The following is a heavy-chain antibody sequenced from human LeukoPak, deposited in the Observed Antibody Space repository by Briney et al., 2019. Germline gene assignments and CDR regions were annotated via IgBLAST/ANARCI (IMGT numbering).Heavy chain of an antibody. CDR1: AGSISDYY. V-gene: IGHV4-59*12. CDR2: IHHSGDT. D-gene: IGHD3-22*01. CDR3: ARGGSYYDSSAQDY. Sequence: SETLSLTCTVFAGSISDYYWNWIRQPPGKGLEWVGYIHHSGDTNYSPSLKSRVTISVDTSKNQFSLKLSSVTAADTAVYYCARGGSYYDSSAQDYWGQGTLVTVSS. J-gene: IGHJ4*02.